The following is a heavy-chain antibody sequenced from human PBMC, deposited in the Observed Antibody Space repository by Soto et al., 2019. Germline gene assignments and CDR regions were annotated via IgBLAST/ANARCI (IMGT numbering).Heavy chain of an antibody. V-gene: IGHV1-18*01. CDR2: ISAYNGNT. CDR1: GYTFTSYG. CDR3: AREEHYDYIWGSYRLAYFDY. D-gene: IGHD3-16*02. Sequence: QVQLVQSGAEVKKPGASVKVSCKASGYTFTSYGISWVRQAPGQGLEWMGWISAYNGNTNYAQKLQGRVTMTTDTPTSTAYMELRSLRSDDTAVYYCAREEHYDYIWGSYRLAYFDYWGQGTLVTVSS. J-gene: IGHJ4*02.